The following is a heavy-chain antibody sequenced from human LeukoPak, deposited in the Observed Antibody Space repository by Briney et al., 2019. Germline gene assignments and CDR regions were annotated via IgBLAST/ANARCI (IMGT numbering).Heavy chain of an antibody. CDR1: GGSISSSSYY. CDR3: ARGGSHVLWFGESLNLDY. CDR2: IYYSGST. Sequence: SETLSLTCTVSGGSISSSSYYWGWIRQPPGKGLEWIGSIYYSGSTNYNPSLKSRVTISVDTSKNQFSLKLSSVTAADTAVYYCARGGSHVLWFGESLNLDYWGQGTLVTVSS. D-gene: IGHD3-10*01. J-gene: IGHJ4*02. V-gene: IGHV4-39*07.